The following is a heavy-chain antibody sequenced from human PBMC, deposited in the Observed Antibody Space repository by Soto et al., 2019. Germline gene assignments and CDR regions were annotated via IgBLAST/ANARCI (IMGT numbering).Heavy chain of an antibody. Sequence: SGPTLVNPTQTLTLTCTFSGFSLSARGVGVGWIRQPPGKALEWLALIYWDDDKRYSPSLKSRLTITKDTSKNQVVLTMTNMDPVDTATYYCAYNPPTMIIAHWGPGTLVTVSS. CDR3: AYNPPTMIIAH. J-gene: IGHJ4*02. CDR2: IYWDDDK. D-gene: IGHD3-22*01. CDR1: GFSLSARGVG. V-gene: IGHV2-5*02.